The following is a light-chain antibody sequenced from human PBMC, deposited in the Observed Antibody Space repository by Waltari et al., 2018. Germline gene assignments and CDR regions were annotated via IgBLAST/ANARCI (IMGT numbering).Light chain of an antibody. J-gene: IGLJ1*01. Sequence: PGQSITISCTGTDSDVGAYNFVSWYRQHTGKAPHLIMYEVRERPPGISDRFSGSKSDNTASLTISGLQADDEAVYYCSSYTTSNAPGVFGTGTKVTVL. CDR1: DSDVGAYNF. CDR3: SSYTTSNAPGV. CDR2: EVR. V-gene: IGLV2-14*01.